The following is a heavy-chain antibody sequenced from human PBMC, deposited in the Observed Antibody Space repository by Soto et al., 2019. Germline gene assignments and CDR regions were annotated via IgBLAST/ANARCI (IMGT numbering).Heavy chain of an antibody. J-gene: IGHJ5*02. CDR2: MNPNSGNT. D-gene: IGHD3-3*01. Sequence: AAVKVSCKASGYTFTSYDINWVRQATGQGLEWMGWMNPNSGNTGYAQKFQGRVTMTRNTSISTAYMELSSLRSEDTAVYYCARGAVIQLRFLEWLRYWFDPWGQGTLVTVSP. CDR3: ARGAVIQLRFLEWLRYWFDP. V-gene: IGHV1-8*01. CDR1: GYTFTSYD.